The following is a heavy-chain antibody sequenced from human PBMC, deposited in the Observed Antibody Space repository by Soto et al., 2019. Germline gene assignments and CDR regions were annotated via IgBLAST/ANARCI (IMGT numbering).Heavy chain of an antibody. J-gene: IGHJ3*01. CDR2: IKKDGSAK. D-gene: IGHD6-25*01. Sequence: EVQLVESGGGLVQPGGSLTLSCAASGFTFSSFWMTWVRQAPGKGLEWVANIKKDGSAKNYVDSVEGRFTVSRDNAKKSMYMKMKSLRLEEKAVLYCVRSQRASYHAWGKGTLVIVSS. V-gene: IGHV3-7*01. CDR3: VRSQRASYHA. CDR1: GFTFSSFW.